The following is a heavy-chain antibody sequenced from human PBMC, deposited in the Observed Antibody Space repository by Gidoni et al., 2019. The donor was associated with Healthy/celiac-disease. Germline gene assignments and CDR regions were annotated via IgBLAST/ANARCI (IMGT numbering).Heavy chain of an antibody. CDR3: ATMGSIVGATLGGNFLVGWYFDL. CDR2: FDPEDGET. CDR1: GYTFTELS. V-gene: IGHV1-24*01. Sequence: QVQLVQSGAEVKKPGASVKVSCKVSGYTFTELSMHWVRPAPGKGLEWMGGFDPEDGETIYEQKFQGRVTMTEDTSTDTAYMELSSLRSEDTAVYYCATMGSIVGATLGGNFLVGWYFDLWGRGTLVTVSS. D-gene: IGHD1-26*01. J-gene: IGHJ2*01.